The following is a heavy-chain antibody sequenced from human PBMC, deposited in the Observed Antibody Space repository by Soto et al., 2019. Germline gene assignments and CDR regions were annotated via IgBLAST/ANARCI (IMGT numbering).Heavy chain of an antibody. CDR1: GGTFSRYA. J-gene: IGHJ6*02. D-gene: IGHD3-16*01. V-gene: IGHV1-69*12. CDR2: IIAIFGTA. Sequence: QVQLVQSGAEVKKPGSSVKVSCKASGGTFSRYAISWVRQAPGQGLEWMGGIIAIFGTANYAQKFQGRVTITANESTSSAYMELSSLTSEDPAVYYCARDIVFGGTYGMDVWGQGTTVTVSS. CDR3: ARDIVFGGTYGMDV.